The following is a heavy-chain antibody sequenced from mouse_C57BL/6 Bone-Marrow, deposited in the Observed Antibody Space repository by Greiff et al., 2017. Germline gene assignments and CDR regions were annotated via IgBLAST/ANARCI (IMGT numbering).Heavy chain of an antibody. CDR1: GYTFTSYG. J-gene: IGHJ2*02. Sequence: VQLQQSGAELVRPGSSVKMSCKTSGYTFTSYGINWVKQRPGQGLEWIGYIYIGNGYTAYNEKFKGKATLTSDTSSSTAYMQLSSLTSEDSAIYFCARWGGYYFDYWGQGTSLTVSS. V-gene: IGHV1-58*01. CDR3: ARWGGYYFDY. CDR2: IYIGNGYT.